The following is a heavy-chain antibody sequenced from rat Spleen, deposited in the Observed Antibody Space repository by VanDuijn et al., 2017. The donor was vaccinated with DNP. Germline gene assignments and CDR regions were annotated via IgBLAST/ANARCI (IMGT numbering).Heavy chain of an antibody. CDR2: IISSGGGT. Sequence: EVQLVESGGGLVQPGRSLKLSCVASGFSFSNYGMAWVRQGPTKGLEWVTSIISSGGGTYYRDSVRGRFTISRDNAEDTLYLQMNSLRSEDTATYYCARGSGTYYWYFDFWGPGTMVTVSS. J-gene: IGHJ1*01. CDR1: GFSFSNYG. CDR3: ARGSGTYYWYFDF. V-gene: IGHV5S13*01. D-gene: IGHD5-1*01.